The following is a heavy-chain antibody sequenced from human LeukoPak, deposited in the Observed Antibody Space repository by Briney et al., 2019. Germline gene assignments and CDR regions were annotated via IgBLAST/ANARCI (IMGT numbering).Heavy chain of an antibody. CDR1: GFTFSSYA. V-gene: IGHV3-30*04. D-gene: IGHD6-19*01. CDR3: VRESRDYSSGPGAFDI. Sequence: GGSLRLSCAASGFTFSSYAMHWVRQAPGKGLEWVAVISYDGSNKYYADSVKGRFTISRDNAKNTLYLQMNSLTAEDTAVYYCVRESRDYSSGPGAFDIWGQGTMVTVSS. J-gene: IGHJ3*02. CDR2: ISYDGSNK.